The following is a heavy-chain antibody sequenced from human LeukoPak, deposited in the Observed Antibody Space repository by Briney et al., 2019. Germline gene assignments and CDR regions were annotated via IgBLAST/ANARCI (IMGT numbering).Heavy chain of an antibody. Sequence: WMYLSCKASDGPFTIYTNSWQRHAPAQGHEWKGGTIIIFDTTNYAQKFQGRVTITADKSTSTAYMALSSMRSEDTAVYYCARKIKYKPDAIAAARTSYWFDPCSQRTLATVSS. CDR3: ARKIKYKPDAIAAARTSYWFDP. D-gene: IGHD6-13*01. CDR1: DGPFTIYT. J-gene: IGHJ5*02. V-gene: IGHV1-69*06. CDR2: TIIIFDTT.